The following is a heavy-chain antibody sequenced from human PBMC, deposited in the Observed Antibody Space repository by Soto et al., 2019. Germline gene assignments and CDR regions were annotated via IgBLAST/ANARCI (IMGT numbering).Heavy chain of an antibody. D-gene: IGHD3-3*01. CDR3: AKVTSRGGNYDFWSNDNWFDP. V-gene: IGHV3-30-3*01. J-gene: IGHJ5*02. CDR1: GFTFSSYA. Sequence: PVGSLRLSCAASGFTFSSYAMHWVRQAPGKGLEWVAVISYDGSNKYYADSVKGRFTISRDNSKNTLYLQMNSLRAEDTAVYYCAKVTSRGGNYDFWSNDNWFDPWGQGTLVTVS. CDR2: ISYDGSNK.